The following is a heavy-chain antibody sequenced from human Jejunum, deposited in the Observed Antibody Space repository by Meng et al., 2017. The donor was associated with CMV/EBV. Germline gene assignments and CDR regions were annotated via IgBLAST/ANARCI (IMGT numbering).Heavy chain of an antibody. V-gene: IGHV4-30-4*01. D-gene: IGHD4-23*01. J-gene: IGHJ4*01. CDR3: AAVLVTRYFFDY. Sequence: SGGSITIVGYYCSSVRLPPGRGLEWIGYIYYSGSTYYNPSLESRVVISVDKAKNQFSLRMNSVTAADTAIYYCAAVLVTRYFFDYWSQGTLVTVSS. CDR1: GGSITIVGYY. CDR2: IYYSGST.